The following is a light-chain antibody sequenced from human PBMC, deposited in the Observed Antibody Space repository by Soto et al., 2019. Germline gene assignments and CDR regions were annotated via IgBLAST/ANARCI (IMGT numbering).Light chain of an antibody. CDR3: QLYGASSWT. Sequence: EIVLTQSPGTLSLSPGERATLSCRASQSVSSSYLAWYQHKPGQAPRLLIYGASNRATGIPDRLSGSGSGTDFTLTISRLEPEDFAVYYCQLYGASSWTFGQGTKVE. J-gene: IGKJ1*01. CDR2: GAS. CDR1: QSVSSSY. V-gene: IGKV3-20*01.